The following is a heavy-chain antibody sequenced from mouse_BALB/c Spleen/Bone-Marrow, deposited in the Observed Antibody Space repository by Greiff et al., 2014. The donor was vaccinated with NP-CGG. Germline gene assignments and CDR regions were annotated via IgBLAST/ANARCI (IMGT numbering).Heavy chain of an antibody. J-gene: IGHJ2*01. CDR3: ARASVVPYYFDF. V-gene: IGHV1-9*01. CDR1: GYTFSNYW. D-gene: IGHD1-1*01. Sequence: VQRVESGAELMKPGASVKISCKATGYTFSNYWIDWVKQRPGHGLEWIGEILPGGGTANYNEKFKGKATFTADTSSNTAYMQLSSLTSEDSALYYCARASVVPYYFDFWGQGTTLTVSS. CDR2: ILPGGGTA.